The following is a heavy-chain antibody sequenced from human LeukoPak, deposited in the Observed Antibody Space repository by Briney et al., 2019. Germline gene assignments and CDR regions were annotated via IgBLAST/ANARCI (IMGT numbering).Heavy chain of an antibody. CDR3: AREGYYYGSGNNWFDP. CDR2: ISYDGSNK. Sequence: AGSLRLSCAASGFTFSSYAMHWVRQAPGKGLEWVAVISYDGSNKYYADSVKGRFTIPRDNSKNTLYLQMNSLRAEDTAVYYCAREGYYYGSGNNWFDPWGQGTLVTVSS. J-gene: IGHJ5*02. D-gene: IGHD3-10*01. V-gene: IGHV3-30*04. CDR1: GFTFSSYA.